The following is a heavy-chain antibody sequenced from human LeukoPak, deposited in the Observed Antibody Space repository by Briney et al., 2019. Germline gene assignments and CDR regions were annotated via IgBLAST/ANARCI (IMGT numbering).Heavy chain of an antibody. CDR1: GGSISSGDYY. CDR2: IYYSGST. CDR3: ARDSADTAMALYYYYMDV. V-gene: IGHV4-30-4*08. D-gene: IGHD5-18*01. J-gene: IGHJ6*03. Sequence: SSQTLSLTCPVSGGSISSGDYYWSWIRQPPGKGLEWIGYIYYSGSTYYNPSLKSRVTISVDTSKNQFSLKLSSVTAADTAVYYCARDSADTAMALYYYYMDVWGKGTTVTVSS.